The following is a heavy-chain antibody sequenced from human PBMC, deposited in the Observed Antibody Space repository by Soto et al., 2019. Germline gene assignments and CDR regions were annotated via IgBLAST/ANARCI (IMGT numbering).Heavy chain of an antibody. CDR3: AKDPKCCTIGSPFLDNWCDP. Sequence: QVQLVESGGGVVQPGRSLRLSCAASGFTFSNYGMHWVRQTPGKGLEWVAVISSDGSHEFYTDSVKGRFTISRDNSKNTQYLQMNSLKTEDTAMYYCAKDPKCCTIGSPFLDNWCDPWGQGTLVTVSS. CDR2: ISSDGSHE. J-gene: IGHJ5*02. D-gene: IGHD2-8*01. V-gene: IGHV3-30*18. CDR1: GFTFSNYG.